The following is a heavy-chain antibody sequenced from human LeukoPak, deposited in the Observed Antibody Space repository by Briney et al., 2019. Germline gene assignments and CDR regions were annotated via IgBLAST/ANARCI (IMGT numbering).Heavy chain of an antibody. D-gene: IGHD3/OR15-3a*01. CDR1: GVTFNRYW. V-gene: IGHV3-74*03. CDR3: VSLDGVYYYHMDV. Sequence: GGSLRLSCAASGVTFNRYWMHWVRQAPGKGLVWVSRISPDGNSATYADSVKGRFTISRDNAKNTLYLQMNSLRAEDSAVYYCVSLDGVYYYHMDVWGQGTTVIVSS. J-gene: IGHJ6*02. CDR2: ISPDGNSA.